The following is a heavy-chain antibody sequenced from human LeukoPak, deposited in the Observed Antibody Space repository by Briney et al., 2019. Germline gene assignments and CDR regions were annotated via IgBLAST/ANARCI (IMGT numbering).Heavy chain of an antibody. CDR3: ARDRGLRHYYYYMDV. Sequence: SETLSLTCTVSGGSISSYYWSWIRQPPRKGLEWIGYIYYSGSTNYNPSLKSRVTISVDTSKNQFSLKLSSVTAADTAVYYCARDRGLRHYYYYMDVWGKGTTVTVSS. V-gene: IGHV4-59*01. D-gene: IGHD3-10*01. CDR2: IYYSGST. J-gene: IGHJ6*03. CDR1: GGSISSYY.